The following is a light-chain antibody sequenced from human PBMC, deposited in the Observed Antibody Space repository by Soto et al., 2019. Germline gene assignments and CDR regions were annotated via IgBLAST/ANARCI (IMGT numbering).Light chain of an antibody. V-gene: IGLV2-8*01. CDR1: SRDVGGYNY. CDR3: ASYEDSSSNVGG. Sequence: QSLLTQPPTASGSPGQSVSISCTGNSRDVGGYNYVSWYQQHPGKAPKLIIYEVSQRPSGVPDRFSGSKSGNTASLTVSGLRAEDEADYYCASYEDSSSNVGGFGTGNKVTV. CDR2: EVS. J-gene: IGLJ1*01.